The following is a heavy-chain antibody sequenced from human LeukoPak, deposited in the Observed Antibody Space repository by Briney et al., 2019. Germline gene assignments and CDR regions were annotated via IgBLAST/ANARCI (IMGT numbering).Heavy chain of an antibody. D-gene: IGHD5-18*01. J-gene: IGHJ4*02. V-gene: IGHV3-21*01. CDR1: GFTFSSYS. Sequence: PGGSLRLACAASGFTFSSYSVNWVRQAPGKGLGWVSSISSSSSYIYYADSVKGRFTISRDNAKNSLYLQMNSLRAEDTAVYYCASLGYSYGYFDYWGQGTLVTVSS. CDR2: ISSSSSYI. CDR3: ASLGYSYGYFDY.